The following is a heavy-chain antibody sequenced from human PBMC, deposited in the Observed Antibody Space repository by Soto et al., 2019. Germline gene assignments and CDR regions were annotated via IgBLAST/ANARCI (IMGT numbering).Heavy chain of an antibody. CDR3: TRAPTARDAFDI. Sequence: SVKVSCKASGGTFSSYGIRRVRQAPGQGREWMGGIRAIFGTANYVQKFEGRVTSNADETTSTAYMELSSLKSEDTAVYYCTRAPTARDAFDIWGQGTMVTVSS. J-gene: IGHJ3*02. CDR1: GGTFSSYG. D-gene: IGHD4-17*01. V-gene: IGHV1-69*13. CDR2: IRAIFGTA.